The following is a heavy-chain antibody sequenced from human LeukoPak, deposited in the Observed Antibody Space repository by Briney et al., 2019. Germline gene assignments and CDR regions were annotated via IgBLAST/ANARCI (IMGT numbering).Heavy chain of an antibody. J-gene: IGHJ4*02. Sequence: SETLSVTCTVSGGSISSYYWSWIRQPAGKGLEWIGRIYTSGSTNYNPSLKSRVTMSVDTSKNQFSLKLSSVTAADTAVYYCASYPRDDSNYSSGWYRSQGTLVTVSS. CDR1: GGSISSYY. V-gene: IGHV4-4*07. CDR3: ASYPRDDSNYSSGWY. CDR2: IYTSGST. D-gene: IGHD6-19*01.